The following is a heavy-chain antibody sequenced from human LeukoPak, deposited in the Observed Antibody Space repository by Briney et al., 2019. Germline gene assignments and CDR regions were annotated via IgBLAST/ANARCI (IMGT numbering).Heavy chain of an antibody. J-gene: IGHJ4*02. D-gene: IGHD5-12*01. CDR1: GFTFSSYA. V-gene: IGHV3-64D*06. CDR2: ISSNGGST. Sequence: GGSLRLSCSASGFTFSSYAMHWVRQAPGKGLEYVSAISSNGGSTYYADSVKGRFTISRDNSKNTLYLQMSSLRAEDTAMYYCVKGGSYSGYDFPDYFDYWGQGTLVTVSS. CDR3: VKGGSYSGYDFPDYFDY.